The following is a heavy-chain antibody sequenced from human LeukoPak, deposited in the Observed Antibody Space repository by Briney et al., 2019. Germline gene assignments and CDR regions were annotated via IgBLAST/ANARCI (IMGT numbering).Heavy chain of an antibody. Sequence: SQSLSLTCAISGDSVSSNSAAWNWIRQSPSRGLEWLGRTYYRSKWYNDYAVSVKSRITINPDTSKNQFSLQLNYVTPEDTAVYYCARGVGYCSSTSCLPPPYFDYWGQGTLVTVSS. V-gene: IGHV6-1*01. D-gene: IGHD2-2*01. CDR2: TYYRSKWYN. CDR3: ARGVGYCSSTSCLPPPYFDY. J-gene: IGHJ4*02. CDR1: GDSVSSNSAA.